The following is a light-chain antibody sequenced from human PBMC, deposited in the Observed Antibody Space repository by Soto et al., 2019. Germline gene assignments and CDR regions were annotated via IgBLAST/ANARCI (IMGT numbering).Light chain of an antibody. Sequence: QSALTQPASVSASPGQSITISCTGTSSDVGGYNYVSWYQQHPGKAPKLMIYEVSNRPSGVSSRFSGSKSGNTASLTISGLQAEDEADYYCSSYTITSTLVVFGGGTKLTVL. V-gene: IGLV2-14*01. CDR1: SSDVGGYNY. CDR3: SSYTITSTLVV. CDR2: EVS. J-gene: IGLJ2*01.